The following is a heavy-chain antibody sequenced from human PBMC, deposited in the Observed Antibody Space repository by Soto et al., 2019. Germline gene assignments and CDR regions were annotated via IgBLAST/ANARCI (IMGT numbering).Heavy chain of an antibody. Sequence: EVQLVESGGGLVQPGGSLRLSCAASGFTFSSYWMSWVRQAPGKGLEWVANIKQDGSEKYYVDSVKGRFTISRDNAKNSLYLQMSSLRAEETAVYYCARGDGNYSSLEDAFDIWGQGTMDTVSS. CDR2: IKQDGSEK. J-gene: IGHJ3*02. CDR3: ARGDGNYSSLEDAFDI. V-gene: IGHV3-7*04. CDR1: GFTFSSYW. D-gene: IGHD1-26*01.